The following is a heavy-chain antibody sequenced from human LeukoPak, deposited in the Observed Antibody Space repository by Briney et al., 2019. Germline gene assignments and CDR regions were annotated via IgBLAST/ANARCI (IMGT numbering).Heavy chain of an antibody. J-gene: IGHJ4*02. CDR3: ATIDFDY. CDR2: ISWNSVNI. V-gene: IGHV3-9*01. D-gene: IGHD3-9*01. CDR1: GFTFEDYA. Sequence: GGSLRLSCAASGFTFEDYAMYWVRQVPGKGLEWVSGISWNSVNIGYADSVKGRFTISRDNAKNSLYLQMNSLRAEDTAVYYCATIDFDYWGQGTLVTVSS.